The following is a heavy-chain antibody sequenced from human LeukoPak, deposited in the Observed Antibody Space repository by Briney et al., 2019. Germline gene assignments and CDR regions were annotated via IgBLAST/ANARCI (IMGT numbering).Heavy chain of an antibody. CDR3: VRDRNYFEALQRSY. D-gene: IGHD1-7*01. Sequence: PGGSLRLSCAASGFTFSTFAMSWVRQDPGRGLEWVPSITGAGSTTYYPESVKGRFTISRDNSKNTLYLQMNSLRVEDTAVYFCVRDRNYFEALQRSYWGQGTLVTVSS. CDR2: ITGAGSTT. V-gene: IGHV3-23*01. CDR1: GFTFSTFA. J-gene: IGHJ4*02.